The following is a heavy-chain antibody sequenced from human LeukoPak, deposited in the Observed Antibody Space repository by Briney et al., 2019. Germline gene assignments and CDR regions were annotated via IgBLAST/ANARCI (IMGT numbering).Heavy chain of an antibody. CDR3: ASTPYYGSRGSGGISL. D-gene: IGHD3-10*01. V-gene: IGHV4-39*01. Sequence: PSETLSLTCTVSGGSISSSTYIWGWIRQPPGKGLEWIASVYYNGHTYFNPSLKSRVTISIDTSKNQFSLNVSSVTAADTAVFYCASTPYYGSRGSGGISLWGQGTLVTVSS. CDR1: GGSISSSTYI. CDR2: VYYNGHT. J-gene: IGHJ4*02.